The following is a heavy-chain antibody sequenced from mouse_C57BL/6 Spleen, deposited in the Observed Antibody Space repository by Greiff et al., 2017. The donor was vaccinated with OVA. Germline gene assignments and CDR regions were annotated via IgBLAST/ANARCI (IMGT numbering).Heavy chain of an antibody. D-gene: IGHD1-1*01. CDR2: LNYDGSST. CDR1: GFTFSDYY. J-gene: IGHJ1*03. CDR3: ARDSLYGSSYDWYFDV. Sequence: EVKLVESEGGLVQPGSSMKLSCTASGFTFSDYYMAWVRQVPEKGLEWVTNLNYDGSSTYYLDSLKSRFIISRDNAKNILYLQMSSLKSEDTATYYCARDSLYGSSYDWYFDVWGTGTTVTVSS. V-gene: IGHV5-16*01.